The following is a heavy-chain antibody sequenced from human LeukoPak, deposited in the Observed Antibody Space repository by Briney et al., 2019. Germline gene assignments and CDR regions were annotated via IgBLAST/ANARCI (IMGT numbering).Heavy chain of an antibody. CDR1: GFTFSSYE. D-gene: IGHD3-9*01. CDR3: ARVARYYDILTGYYFDY. Sequence: GGSLRLSCAASGFTFSSYEMNWVRQAPGKGPEWVSYISSSGSTIYYADSVKGRFTISRDNSKNTLYLQMNSLRAEDTAVYYCARVARYYDILTGYYFDYWGQGTLVTVSS. V-gene: IGHV3-48*03. CDR2: ISSSGSTI. J-gene: IGHJ4*02.